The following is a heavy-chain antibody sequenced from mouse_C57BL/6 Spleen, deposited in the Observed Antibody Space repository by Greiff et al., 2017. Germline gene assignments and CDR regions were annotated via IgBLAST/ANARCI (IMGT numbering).Heavy chain of an antibody. CDR2: IYPGDGDT. V-gene: IGHV1-80*01. CDR3: ARRGYGYDGWYFDV. D-gene: IGHD2-2*01. CDR1: GYAFSSYW. Sequence: QVQLKQSGAELVKPGASVKISCKASGYAFSSYWMNWVKQRPGKGLEWIGQIYPGDGDTNYNGKFKGKATLTADKSSSTAYMQLSSLTSEDSAVXFCARRGYGYDGWYFDVWGTGTTVTVSS. J-gene: IGHJ1*03.